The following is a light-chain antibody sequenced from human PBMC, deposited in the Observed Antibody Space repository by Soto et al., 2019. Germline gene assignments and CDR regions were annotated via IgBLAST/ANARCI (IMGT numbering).Light chain of an antibody. V-gene: IGKV3-20*01. Sequence: EIVLTQSPGTLSLSPGERVTLSCRATQSVSSTYLAWYQQKPGQAPRLLISGASSRATGIPDRFSGSGSGTDFTLTISRLEPEDFAVYYCQRYGSSLFTFGPGTKVDIK. CDR3: QRYGSSLFT. J-gene: IGKJ3*01. CDR2: GAS. CDR1: QSVSSTY.